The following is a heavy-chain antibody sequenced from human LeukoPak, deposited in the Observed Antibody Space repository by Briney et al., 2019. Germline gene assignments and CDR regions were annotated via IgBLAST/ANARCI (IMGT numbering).Heavy chain of an antibody. D-gene: IGHD3-9*01. V-gene: IGHV4-31*03. J-gene: IGHJ4*02. Sequence: SETLSLTCTVSGGSISSGGYYWSWIRQHPGKGLEWIGYIYYSGSTYYNPSLKSRVTISVDTSKNQFSLKLSSVTAADTAVYYCARGRVLRYFDWLLFLWYFDYWGQGTLVTVSS. CDR1: GGSISSGGYY. CDR3: ARGRVLRYFDWLLFLWYFDY. CDR2: IYYSGST.